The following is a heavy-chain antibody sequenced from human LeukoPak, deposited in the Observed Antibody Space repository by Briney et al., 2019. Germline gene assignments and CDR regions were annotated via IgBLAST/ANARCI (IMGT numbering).Heavy chain of an antibody. Sequence: ASVKVSCKASGYTFTGYYMHWVRQAPGQGLEWMGWINPNSGGTNYAQKFQGWVTMTTDTSTSTAYMELRSLRSDDTAVYYCARAQQLANFDYWGQGTLVTVSS. CDR3: ARAQQLANFDY. CDR2: INPNSGGT. D-gene: IGHD6-13*01. V-gene: IGHV1-2*04. J-gene: IGHJ4*02. CDR1: GYTFTGYY.